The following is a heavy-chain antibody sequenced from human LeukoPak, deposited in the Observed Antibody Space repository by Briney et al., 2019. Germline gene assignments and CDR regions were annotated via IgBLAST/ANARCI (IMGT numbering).Heavy chain of an antibody. CDR3: ARGREVVTRLDY. CDR2: VNPNSGNT. J-gene: IGHJ4*02. Sequence: GASVKVSCKASGYTFTSYDINWVRQATGQGLEWMGWVNPNSGNTGFAQKFQGRVTMTRNTSISTAYMELSSLRSEDTAVYYCARGREVVTRLDYWGQGTLVTVSS. D-gene: IGHD4-23*01. CDR1: GYTFTSYD. V-gene: IGHV1-8*01.